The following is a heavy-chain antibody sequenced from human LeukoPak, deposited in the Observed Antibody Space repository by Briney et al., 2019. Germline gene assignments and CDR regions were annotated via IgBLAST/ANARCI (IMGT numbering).Heavy chain of an antibody. J-gene: IGHJ5*02. CDR2: IYYSGST. CDR1: GGSISSSSYH. Sequence: SETLSLTCTVSGGSISSSSYHWGWIRQPPGKGLEWIGSIYYSGSTYYNPSLKSRVTVSVDTSKNQFSLKLSSVTAADTAVYYCARYSTSSGWSDPWGQGTLVTVSS. D-gene: IGHD6-6*01. CDR3: ARYSTSSGWSDP. V-gene: IGHV4-39*01.